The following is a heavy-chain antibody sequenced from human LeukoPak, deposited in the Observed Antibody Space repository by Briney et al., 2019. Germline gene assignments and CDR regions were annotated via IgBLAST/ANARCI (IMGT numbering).Heavy chain of an antibody. J-gene: IGHJ4*02. CDR1: GGSISSYY. D-gene: IGHD2-15*01. V-gene: IGHV4-59*01. CDR2: IYYSGST. CDR3: ARGVGYCSGGSCYLDY. Sequence: SETLSLTCTVSGGSISSYYWSWIRQPPGKGLEWIGYIYYSGSTNYNPSPKCRVTISVDTSKNQFSLKLSSVTAADTAVYYCARGVGYCSGGSCYLDYWGQGTLVTVSS.